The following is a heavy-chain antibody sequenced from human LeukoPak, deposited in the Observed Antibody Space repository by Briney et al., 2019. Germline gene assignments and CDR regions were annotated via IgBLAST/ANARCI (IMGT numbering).Heavy chain of an antibody. D-gene: IGHD1-1*01. CDR1: GYTFTCYY. V-gene: IGHV1-2*02. J-gene: IGHJ4*02. CDR3: ARSERYNWNDPAC. CDR2: INPNSGGT. Sequence: ASVKVSCKASGYTFTCYYMHWVRQAPGQGLEWMGWINPNSGGTNYAQKFQGRVTMTRDTSISTAYMELSRLRSDDTAVYYCARSERYNWNDPACWGQGTLVTVSS.